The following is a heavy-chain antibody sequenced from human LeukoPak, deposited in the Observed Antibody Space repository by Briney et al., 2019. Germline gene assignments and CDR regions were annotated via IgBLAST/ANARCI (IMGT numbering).Heavy chain of an antibody. CDR1: GGPLTNGDYY. D-gene: IGHD2-2*02. V-gene: IGHV4-30-4*01. J-gene: IGHJ4*02. Sequence: SETLSLTCTVSGGPLTNGDYYWSWLRQPPGKGLEWIGYIYHSRSTSFNPSLGSRLTISVDTSRNQFSLRLTSVTAADTALYYCARTATYTGAWIDWGQGTLVTVSS. CDR3: ARTATYTGAWID. CDR2: IYHSRST.